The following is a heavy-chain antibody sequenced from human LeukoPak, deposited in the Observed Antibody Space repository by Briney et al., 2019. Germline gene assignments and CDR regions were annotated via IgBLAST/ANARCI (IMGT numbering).Heavy chain of an antibody. J-gene: IGHJ5*02. Sequence: PSETLSLTCIVSGDSISSTSYYWAWIRQPPGKGLEWIGSIYYSGSTYYNPSLKSRVTISVDTSKNQFSLKLSSVTAADTAVYYCASSSIFGVVTHVLDPWGQGTLVTVSS. CDR1: GDSISSTSYY. CDR2: IYYSGST. V-gene: IGHV4-39*01. CDR3: ASSSIFGVVTHVLDP. D-gene: IGHD3-3*01.